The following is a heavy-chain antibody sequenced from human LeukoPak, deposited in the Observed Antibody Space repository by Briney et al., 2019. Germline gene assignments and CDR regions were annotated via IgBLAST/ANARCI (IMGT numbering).Heavy chain of an antibody. CDR2: INPNSGGT. D-gene: IGHD2-2*02. J-gene: IGHJ5*02. V-gene: IGHV1-2*02. Sequence: ASVKVSCKASGYTFTGYYMHWVRQAPGQGLEWMGWINPNSGGTNYAQKFQGRVTMTRDTSISTAYMELSRVRSDDTAVYYCARDQGVVPAAIYGNWFDPWGQGTLVTVSS. CDR1: GYTFTGYY. CDR3: ARDQGVVPAAIYGNWFDP.